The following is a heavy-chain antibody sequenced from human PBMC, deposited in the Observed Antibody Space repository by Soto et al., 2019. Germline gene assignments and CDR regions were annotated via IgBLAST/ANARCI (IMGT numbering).Heavy chain of an antibody. CDR2: IYHSGST. CDR1: GGSISSSNW. Sequence: NPSETLSLTCAVSGGSISSSNWWSWVRQPPGKGLEWIGEIYHSGSTNYNPSLKSRVTISVDKSKNQFSLKLSSVTAADTAVYYCARDPGIPPKLQDADMDVWGQGTTVTVSS. CDR3: ARDPGIPPKLQDADMDV. D-gene: IGHD1-1*01. J-gene: IGHJ6*02. V-gene: IGHV4-4*02.